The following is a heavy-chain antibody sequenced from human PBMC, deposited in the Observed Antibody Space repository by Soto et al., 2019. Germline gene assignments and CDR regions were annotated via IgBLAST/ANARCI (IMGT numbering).Heavy chain of an antibody. CDR1: GFTFDDYA. CDR2: ISWNSGSI. Sequence: LRLSCAASGFTFDDYAMHWVRQAPGKGLEWVSGISWNSGSIGYADSVKGRFTISRDNAKNSLYLQMNSLRAEDTALYYCAKDIYSGSYSGFDYWGQGTLVTVSS. D-gene: IGHD1-26*01. V-gene: IGHV3-9*01. CDR3: AKDIYSGSYSGFDY. J-gene: IGHJ4*02.